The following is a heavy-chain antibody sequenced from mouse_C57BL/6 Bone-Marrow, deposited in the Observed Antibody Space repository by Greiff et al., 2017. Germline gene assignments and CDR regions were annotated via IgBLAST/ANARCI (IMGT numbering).Heavy chain of an antibody. D-gene: IGHD1-1*01. J-gene: IGHJ1*03. CDR1: GFSLSTSGMG. CDR3: ARNYYGSSYGWYFDV. V-gene: IGHV8-12*01. CDR2: IYWDDDK. Sequence: QVTLKECGPGILQSSQTLSLTCSFSGFSLSTSGMGVSWIRQPSGKGLEWLAHIYWDDDKRYNPSLKSRLTISKDTSRNQVFLKITSVDTADTATYYCARNYYGSSYGWYFDVWGTGTTVTVSS.